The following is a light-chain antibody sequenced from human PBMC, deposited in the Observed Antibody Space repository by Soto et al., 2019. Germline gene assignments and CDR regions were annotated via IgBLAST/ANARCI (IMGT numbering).Light chain of an antibody. CDR2: GAS. J-gene: IGKJ1*01. CDR1: QSVSSN. V-gene: IGKV3-20*01. CDR3: RQYGSSPWT. Sequence: EIVFTQSPATLSLSPGERATLCCWASQSVSSNFAWYQQKTAQAPRLLIYGASSRAPGIPARFSASRSETAVTLTITRLESEDFAVYSCRQYGSSPWTFGQGTKVDIK.